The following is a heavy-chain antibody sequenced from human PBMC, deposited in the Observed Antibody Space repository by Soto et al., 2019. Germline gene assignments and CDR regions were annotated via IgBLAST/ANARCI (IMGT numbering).Heavy chain of an antibody. CDR1: GGTFSSYA. CDR3: AKGPYSSSSYYYYYYGMDV. Sequence: SVKVSCKASGGTFSSYAISWVRQAPGQGLEWMGGIIPIFGTANYAQKFQGRVTITADESTSTAYMELSSLRSEDTAVYYCAKGPYSSSSYYYYYYGMDVWGQGTTVTVS. D-gene: IGHD6-6*01. CDR2: IIPIFGTA. V-gene: IGHV1-69*13. J-gene: IGHJ6*02.